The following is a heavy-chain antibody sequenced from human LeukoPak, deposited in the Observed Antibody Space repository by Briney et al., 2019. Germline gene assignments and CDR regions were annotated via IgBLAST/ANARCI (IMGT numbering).Heavy chain of an antibody. J-gene: IGHJ6*03. CDR3: ATCGTNHRGYQYMAD. Sequence: SGALSLTCTVSGGSISSYYWSWIRQPPGKGLEWVGYTHYSGSTTYNPSIKSRVTISVDTPKTKFSLKASSVTAADTAVHSCATCGTNHRGYQYMADWGKGPPVTVSS. CDR1: GGSISSYY. D-gene: IGHD1-14*01. V-gene: IGHV4-59*01. CDR2: THYSGST.